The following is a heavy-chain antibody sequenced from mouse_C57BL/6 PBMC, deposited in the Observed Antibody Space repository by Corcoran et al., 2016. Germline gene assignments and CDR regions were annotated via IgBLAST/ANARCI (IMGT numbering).Heavy chain of an antibody. V-gene: IGHV9-3*01. CDR3: AREPFAMDY. Sequence: QIQLVQSGPELKKSGDTVKISCKASGYTFTTYGLSWGKEAPGKGLKWMGGINTYSGVPTYADDFKGRFAFSLETSASTAYLQINNLKNEDTATYFGAREPFAMDYWGQGTSVTVSS. CDR2: INTYSGVP. J-gene: IGHJ4*01. CDR1: GYTFTTYG.